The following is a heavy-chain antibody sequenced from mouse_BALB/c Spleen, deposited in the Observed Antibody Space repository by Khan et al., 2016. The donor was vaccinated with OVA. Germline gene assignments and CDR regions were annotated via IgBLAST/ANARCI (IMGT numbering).Heavy chain of an antibody. Sequence: EVQLVETGPGLVKPSQSLSLTCTVTGYSITSDYAWNWIRQFPGNKLEWMGFISYSGNTKYNPSLKSRFSITRDTSKNPFFLHLNSVTSEDTATYYCARVYGGDFDYWGQGTTLTVAS. V-gene: IGHV3-2*02. CDR3: ARVYGGDFDY. D-gene: IGHD1-1*01. J-gene: IGHJ2*01. CDR2: ISYSGNT. CDR1: GYSITSDYA.